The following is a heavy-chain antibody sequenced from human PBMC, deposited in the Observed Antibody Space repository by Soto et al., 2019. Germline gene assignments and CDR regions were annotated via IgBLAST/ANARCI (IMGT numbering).Heavy chain of an antibody. Sequence: QVQLVQSGAEVKKPGASVKVSCKASGYTFTGYYMHWVRQAPGQGLEWMGWINPNSGGTNYAQKFQGWVTMTRDTSISTAYMELSRLRSDDTAVYYCARGSVVPADYYYYYMDVWGKGTTVTVSS. J-gene: IGHJ6*03. CDR3: ARGSVVPADYYYYYMDV. D-gene: IGHD2-2*01. V-gene: IGHV1-2*04. CDR2: INPNSGGT. CDR1: GYTFTGYY.